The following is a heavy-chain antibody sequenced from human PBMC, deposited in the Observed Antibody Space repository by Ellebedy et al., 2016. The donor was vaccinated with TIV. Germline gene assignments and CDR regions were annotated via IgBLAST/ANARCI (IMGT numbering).Heavy chain of an antibody. J-gene: IGHJ4*02. CDR2: TSTNGNT. V-gene: IGHV4-4*07. Sequence: SETLSLTXTVSGGSVNTYYWTWIRQTAGQGLEWIGRTSTNGNTNYNPSLKSRVTMSLDTSKNQFSLKLSSVTAADTAVYYCARDPFRSSFDYWGQGTLVTVSS. D-gene: IGHD3-10*01. CDR1: GGSVNTYY. CDR3: ARDPFRSSFDY.